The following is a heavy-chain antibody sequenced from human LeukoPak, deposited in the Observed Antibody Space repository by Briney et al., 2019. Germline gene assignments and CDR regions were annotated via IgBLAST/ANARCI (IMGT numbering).Heavy chain of an antibody. J-gene: IGHJ6*03. CDR3: AKMGKTENHYGSGRFSYYYYMDV. V-gene: IGHV3-30*02. CDR1: GFSFSNYG. Sequence: PGGSLRLSCAASGFSFSNYGMHWVRQAPGKGLEWVAFIRSDGINKYYADSVKGQFTISRDNSKNTLYLQMNSLRAEDTAVYYCAKMGKTENHYGSGRFSYYYYMDVWGKGTTVTISS. D-gene: IGHD3-10*01. CDR2: IRSDGINK.